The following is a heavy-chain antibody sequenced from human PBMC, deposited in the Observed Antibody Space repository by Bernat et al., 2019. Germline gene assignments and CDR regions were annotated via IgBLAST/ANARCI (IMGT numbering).Heavy chain of an antibody. Sequence: QVQLVESGGGVVQPGRSLRLSCAASGFTFSSYGMHWVRQAPGKGLEWVAVISYDGSNKYYADSVKGRFTISRDNSKNTLYLQMNSLRAEDTAVYYCAKIIGSGGSYVTDYWGQGTLVTVSS. CDR2: ISYDGSNK. CDR3: AKIIGSGGSYVTDY. V-gene: IGHV3-30*18. D-gene: IGHD1-26*01. CDR1: GFTFSSYG. J-gene: IGHJ4*02.